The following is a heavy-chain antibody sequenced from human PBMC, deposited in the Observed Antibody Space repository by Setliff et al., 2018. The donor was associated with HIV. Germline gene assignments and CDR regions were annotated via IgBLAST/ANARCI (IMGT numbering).Heavy chain of an antibody. CDR1: GFTVSNTY. J-gene: IGHJ4*02. V-gene: IGHV3-53*01. CDR3: ARSRSRLEPFDY. CDR2: ISKVGST. Sequence: GGSLRLSCAASGFTVSNTYVSWVRQAPGRGLEWVSTISKVGSTYYADFVKGRFTISRDNSTNTLYLQLNSLRAEDTAVYYCARSRSRLEPFDYWGQGTLVTVSS. D-gene: IGHD3-10*01.